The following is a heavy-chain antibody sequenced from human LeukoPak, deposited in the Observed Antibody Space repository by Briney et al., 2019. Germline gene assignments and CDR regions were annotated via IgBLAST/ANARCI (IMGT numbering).Heavy chain of an antibody. V-gene: IGHV3-30*18. CDR2: ISYDGSNK. CDR3: AKLIARDDAFDI. CDR1: GFTFSSYG. Sequence: QPGGSLRLSCAASGFTFSSYGMHWVRQAPGKGLEWVAVISYDGSNKYYADSVKGRFTISRDNSKNTLYLQMNSLRAEDTAVYYCAKLIARDDAFDIWGQGTMVTVSS. J-gene: IGHJ3*02.